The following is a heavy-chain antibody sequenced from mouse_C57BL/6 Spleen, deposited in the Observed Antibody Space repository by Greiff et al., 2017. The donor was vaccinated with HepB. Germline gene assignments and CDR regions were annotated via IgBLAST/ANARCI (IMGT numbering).Heavy chain of an antibody. CDR3: ARRDYGSGFDY. CDR1: GYTFTSYD. CDR2: IYPRDGST. Sequence: QVQLKESGPELVKPGASVKLSCKASGYTFTSYDINWVKQRPGQGLEWIGWIYPRDGSTKYNEKFKGKATLTVDTSSSTAYMELHSLTSEDSAVYFCARRDYGSGFDYWGQGTTLTVSS. D-gene: IGHD1-1*01. V-gene: IGHV1-85*01. J-gene: IGHJ2*01.